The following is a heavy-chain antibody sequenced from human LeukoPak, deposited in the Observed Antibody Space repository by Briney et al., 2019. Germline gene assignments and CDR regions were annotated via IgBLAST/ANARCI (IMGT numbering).Heavy chain of an antibody. CDR3: ARVGGSGSYSFVGEFDY. CDR2: INWNGGST. V-gene: IGHV3-20*01. J-gene: IGHJ4*02. Sequence: PGGSLRLSCAASGFTFDDYGMSWVRQAPGKGLEWVSGINWNGGSTGYADSVKGRFTISRDNAKNSLYLQMNSLRAEDTALYHCARVGGSGSYSFVGEFDYWGQGTLVTVSS. CDR1: GFTFDDYG. D-gene: IGHD3-10*01.